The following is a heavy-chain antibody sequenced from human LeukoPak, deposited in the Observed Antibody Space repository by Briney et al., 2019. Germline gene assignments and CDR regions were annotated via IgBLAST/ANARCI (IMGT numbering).Heavy chain of an antibody. V-gene: IGHV4-59*01. D-gene: IGHD1-1*01. CDR3: ARSWNDGDWFDP. J-gene: IGHJ5*02. Sequence: SETLSLTCTVSGGSISTYYWSWIRQPPGKGLEWIGYMYYSGSTNYNPSLKSRVTISVDTSKNQFSLKLSSVTAADTAVYYCARSWNDGDWFDPWGQGTLVTVSS. CDR1: GGSISTYY. CDR2: MYYSGST.